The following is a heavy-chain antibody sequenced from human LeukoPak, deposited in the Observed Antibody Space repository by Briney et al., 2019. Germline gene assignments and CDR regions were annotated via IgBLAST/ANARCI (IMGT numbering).Heavy chain of an antibody. J-gene: IGHJ5*02. CDR2: INAGNGNS. CDR1: GYTFTSYA. V-gene: IGHV1-3*01. Sequence: ASVKVSCKASGYTFTSYAMHWVRQAPGQRLEWMGWINAGNGNSKYSQKFQGRVTITRDTSASTAYMELSGLRSEDTAVYYCARLESYYNRRLYNWFDPWGQGTLVTVSS. CDR3: ARLESYYNRRLYNWFDP. D-gene: IGHD3-10*01.